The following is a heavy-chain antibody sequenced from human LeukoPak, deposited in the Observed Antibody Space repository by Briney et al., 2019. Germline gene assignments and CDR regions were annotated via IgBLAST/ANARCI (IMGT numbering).Heavy chain of an antibody. J-gene: IGHJ6*03. CDR2: IYPGDSYT. D-gene: IGHD6-6*01. V-gene: IGHV5-51*01. CDR1: GYSFTSYW. Sequence: GESLKISCKGSGYSFTSYWIGWVRQMPGKGLEWMGIIYPGDSYTRYSPSFQGQVTISADKSISTAYLQLSSLKASDTAMYYCATSQYYYYMDVWGKGTTVTVSS. CDR3: ATSQYYYYMDV.